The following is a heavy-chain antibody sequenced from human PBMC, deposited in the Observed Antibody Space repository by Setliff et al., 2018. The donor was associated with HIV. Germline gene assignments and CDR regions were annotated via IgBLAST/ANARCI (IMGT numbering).Heavy chain of an antibody. Sequence: ASETLSLTCSVSGGSISDYYWSWVRQPAGKGLEWIGRIYTGGSTKFNPSLGGRASLSVDKSNSQVSLKLTSVTAADTAVYYCAREWLQHTGDDAFDVWGQGTMVTVSS. CDR3: AREWLQHTGDDAFDV. J-gene: IGHJ3*01. CDR2: IYTGGST. V-gene: IGHV4-4*07. D-gene: IGHD5-12*01. CDR1: GGSISDYY.